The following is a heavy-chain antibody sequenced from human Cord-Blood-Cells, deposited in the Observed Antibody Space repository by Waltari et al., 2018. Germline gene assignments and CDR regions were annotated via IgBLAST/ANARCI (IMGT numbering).Heavy chain of an antibody. CDR2: IYTSGST. CDR3: ARGIAVAGYNWFDP. V-gene: IGHV4-4*07. J-gene: IGHJ5*02. CDR1: GGSISSSY. Sequence: QVQLQESGPGLVKPSETLSLTCTVSGGSISSSYWSWIRQPAGKGLEWIGRIYTSGSTNYHPALKSRVTLSVDTSTNQFSLKLSSVTAADTAVYYCARGIAVAGYNWFDPWGQGTLVTVSS. D-gene: IGHD6-19*01.